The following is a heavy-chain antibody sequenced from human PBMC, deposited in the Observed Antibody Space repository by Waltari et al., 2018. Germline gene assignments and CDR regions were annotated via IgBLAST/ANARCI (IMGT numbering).Heavy chain of an antibody. Sequence: QVPLVQSGAEVKKPGSSVKVSCKASGGTFRSYAISWVRQATGQGLEWMGRIITIFGTANYAQKIQGRVTITADKSTSTAYMELSSLRSEDTAVYYCARGPPYAPFDYWGQGTLVTVSS. J-gene: IGHJ4*02. CDR3: ARGPPYAPFDY. D-gene: IGHD4-17*01. CDR1: GGTFRSYA. V-gene: IGHV1-69*08. CDR2: IITIFGTA.